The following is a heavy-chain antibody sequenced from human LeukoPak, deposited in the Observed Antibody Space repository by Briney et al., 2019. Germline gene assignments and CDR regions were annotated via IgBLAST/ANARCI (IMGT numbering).Heavy chain of an antibody. CDR3: AKGGKWDVTPFDY. CDR1: GFSFSNYA. J-gene: IGHJ4*02. V-gene: IGHV3-23*01. Sequence: GGSLRLSCAASGFSFSNYAMSWVRQAPGKGLEWVSTLGHTGVDTYDADSVRGRFTISRDNSRNTLYLQVNSLRAEDTAVYYCAKGGKWDVTPFDYWGQGTLVTVSS. D-gene: IGHD1-26*01. CDR2: LGHTGVDT.